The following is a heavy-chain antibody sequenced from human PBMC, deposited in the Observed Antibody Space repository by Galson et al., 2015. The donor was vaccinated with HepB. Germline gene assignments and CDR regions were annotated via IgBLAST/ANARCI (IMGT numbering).Heavy chain of an antibody. J-gene: IGHJ6*03. Sequence: SLRLSCAASGFTFSSYSMNWVRQAPGKGLEWVSSISSSSSYIYYADSVKGRFTISRDNAKNSLYLQMNSLRAEDTAVYYCARRNIVVVPAAQPYYYYYMDVWGKGTTVTVSS. D-gene: IGHD2-2*01. V-gene: IGHV3-21*01. CDR2: ISSSSSYI. CDR1: GFTFSSYS. CDR3: ARRNIVVVPAAQPYYYYYMDV.